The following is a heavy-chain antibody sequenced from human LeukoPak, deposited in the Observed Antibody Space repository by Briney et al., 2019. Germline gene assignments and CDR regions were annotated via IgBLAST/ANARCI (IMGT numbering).Heavy chain of an antibody. D-gene: IGHD6-6*01. Sequence: PGGSLRLSCAASGFTFSSYAMSWVRQAPGKGLEWVSYISSSSSTIYYADSVKGRFTISRDNAKNSLYLQMNSLRAEDTAVYYCARLDSSSWGMGDYWGQGTLVTVSS. CDR2: ISSSSSTI. CDR1: GFTFSSYA. V-gene: IGHV3-48*01. J-gene: IGHJ4*02. CDR3: ARLDSSSWGMGDY.